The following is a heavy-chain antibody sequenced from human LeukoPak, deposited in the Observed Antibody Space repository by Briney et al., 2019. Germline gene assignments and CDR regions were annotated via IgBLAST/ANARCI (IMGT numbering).Heavy chain of an antibody. Sequence: KPSETLSLTCIVSGGSISTNSYSWGWLRQPPGKGLEWIGTLYYNGNSYYTPSLERRVTITADTSKNQFSLKLSSVTAADTAVYYCARASDYGDPFDYWGQGTLVTVSS. V-gene: IGHV4-39*07. CDR1: GGSISTNSYS. J-gene: IGHJ4*02. CDR2: LYYNGNS. D-gene: IGHD4-17*01. CDR3: ARASDYGDPFDY.